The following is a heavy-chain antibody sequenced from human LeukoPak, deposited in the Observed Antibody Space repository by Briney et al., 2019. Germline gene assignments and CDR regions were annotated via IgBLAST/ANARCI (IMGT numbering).Heavy chain of an antibody. V-gene: IGHV3-23*01. CDR1: GSSFNTYA. Sequence: GGSLRLSCAASGSSFNTYAMSWVRQAPGKGLEWVSAISNTGGSTYYADSVKGRFTISRDKSKNTLSLQMNSLRAEDTAVYYCAKDDYSNYGMDVWGQGTTVTVSS. CDR3: AKDDYSNYGMDV. CDR2: ISNTGGST. D-gene: IGHD4-11*01. J-gene: IGHJ6*02.